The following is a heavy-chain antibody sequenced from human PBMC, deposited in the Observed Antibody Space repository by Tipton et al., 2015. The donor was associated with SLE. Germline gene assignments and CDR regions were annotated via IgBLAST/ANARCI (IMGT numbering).Heavy chain of an antibody. CDR1: GGSISGYY. J-gene: IGHJ3*02. D-gene: IGHD2-2*01. Sequence: LRLSCTVSGGSISGYYWSWIRQPPGKGLEWIGYFYYSGSTSHNPSLESRVTISVDTSKNQFSLRLSSVTAADTAVYYCARALWVDKDIAEVPPAIRVRAFDIWGQGTMVTVSS. CDR3: ARALWVDKDIAEVPPAIRVRAFDI. CDR2: FYYSGST. V-gene: IGHV4-59*08.